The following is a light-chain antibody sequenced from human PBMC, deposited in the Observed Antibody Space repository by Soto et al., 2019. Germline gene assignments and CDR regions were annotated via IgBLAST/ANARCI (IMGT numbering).Light chain of an antibody. CDR3: QQSYSAPPT. J-gene: IGKJ2*01. Sequence: DIQMTQSPSSLSASVGDRVTITCRTSQRISSYLNWFQQKPGKAPNLLIYAASSLHSGVPPRFSGRGSGTDFTLTISSLQPEDFATYYCQQSYSAPPTFGQGTKLEIK. V-gene: IGKV1-39*01. CDR2: AAS. CDR1: QRISSY.